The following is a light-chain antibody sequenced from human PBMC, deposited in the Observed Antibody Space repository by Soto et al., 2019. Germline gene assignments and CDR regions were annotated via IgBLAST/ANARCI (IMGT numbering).Light chain of an antibody. Sequence: QSVLTQPASVSGSPGQSITISCTGTSSDVGAYNYVSWYQQHPGKAPRLMISEVSNRPSGVSNRFSGSKSGNSASLTISGLQAEDEADYYCSSYTGSSTLYVFGTGPKLTVL. V-gene: IGLV2-14*01. CDR3: SSYTGSSTLYV. CDR2: EVS. J-gene: IGLJ1*01. CDR1: SSDVGAYNY.